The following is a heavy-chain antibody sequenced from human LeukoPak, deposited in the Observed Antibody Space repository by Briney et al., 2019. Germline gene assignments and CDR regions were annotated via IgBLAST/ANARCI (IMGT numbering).Heavy chain of an antibody. D-gene: IGHD3-9*01. V-gene: IGHV3-23*01. CDR2: ISGSGGST. CDR3: AKMRGDILTGYYRGWFDP. CDR1: GFTFSSYA. Sequence: GGSLRLSCAASGFTFSSYAMSWVRQAPGKGLEWVSAISGSGGSTYYADSVRGRFTISRDNSKNTLYLQMDSLRAEDTAVYYCAKMRGDILTGYYRGWFDPWGQGTLVTVSS. J-gene: IGHJ5*02.